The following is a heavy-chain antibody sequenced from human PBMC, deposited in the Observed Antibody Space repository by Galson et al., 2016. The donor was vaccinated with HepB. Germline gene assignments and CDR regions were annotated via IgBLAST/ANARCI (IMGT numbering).Heavy chain of an antibody. CDR3: ARTSHRECTGTRCVNFRYYYYYMDV. V-gene: IGHV3-53*01. Sequence: SLRLSCAASGFTVSTYYMNWVRQAPGKGLEWVSGMFYGGTTYYADSVEGRFTISRGHSMNTFYLQMNSLTAEDTAVYFCARTSHRECTGTRCVNFRYYYYYMDVWGKGTTVTVSS. D-gene: IGHD2-2*01. CDR2: MFYGGTT. J-gene: IGHJ6*03. CDR1: GFTVSTYY.